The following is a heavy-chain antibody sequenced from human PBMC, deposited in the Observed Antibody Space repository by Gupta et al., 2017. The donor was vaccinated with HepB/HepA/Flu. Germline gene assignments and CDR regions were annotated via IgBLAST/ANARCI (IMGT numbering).Heavy chain of an antibody. J-gene: IGHJ4*02. V-gene: IGHV4-34*01. CDR3: ARTVGGSVVPAATGHFDY. CDR1: GGSFSGYY. D-gene: IGHD2-2*01. Sequence: QVQLQQWGAGLLKPSETLSLTCAVYGGSFSGYYWSWIRQPPGKGLEWIGEINHSGSTNYNPSLKSRVTISVDTSKNQFSLKLSSVTAADTAVYYCARTVGGSVVPAATGHFDYGGQGTLVTVSS. CDR2: INHSGST.